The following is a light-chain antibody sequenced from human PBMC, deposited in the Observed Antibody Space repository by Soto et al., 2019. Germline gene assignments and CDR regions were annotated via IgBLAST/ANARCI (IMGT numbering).Light chain of an antibody. CDR3: QQYGASPWT. Sequence: VLTQSPDSLSLSPGERATLFCRSNQYISTKLAWYQQKPGRAPRLLVSGASSRATDTPDRVSGSASGTDFTIIISGVEAEDFAIYYCQQYGASPWTLGHGTRVDLK. V-gene: IGKV3-20*01. CDR1: QYISTK. J-gene: IGKJ1*01. CDR2: GAS.